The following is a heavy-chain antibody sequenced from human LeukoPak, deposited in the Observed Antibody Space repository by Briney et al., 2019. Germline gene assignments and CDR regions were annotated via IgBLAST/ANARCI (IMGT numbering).Heavy chain of an antibody. CDR2: IYYSGST. Sequence: SETLSLTCTVSGGSISSYYWSWIRQPPGKGLEWIGYIYYSGSTNYNPSLKSRVTISVDTSKNQFSLKLSSVTAADTAVYYCARAGRFGGNDAFDIWGQGTMVAVSS. V-gene: IGHV4-59*01. CDR3: ARAGRFGGNDAFDI. CDR1: GGSISSYY. J-gene: IGHJ3*02. D-gene: IGHD3-10*01.